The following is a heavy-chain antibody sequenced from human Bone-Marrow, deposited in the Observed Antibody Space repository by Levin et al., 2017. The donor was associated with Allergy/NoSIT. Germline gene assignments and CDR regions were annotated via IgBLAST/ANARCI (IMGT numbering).Heavy chain of an antibody. Sequence: GASVKVSCAASGFTFSSYTMNWVRQAPGKGLECISYISSVSSSVYYTDSVKGRFTISRDNAKNSLYLQMNSLRDDDTAVYYCARGGHYGDYVGYWGQGTLVTVSS. CDR3: ARGGHYGDYVGY. CDR2: ISSVSSSV. CDR1: GFTFSSYT. D-gene: IGHD4-17*01. J-gene: IGHJ4*02. V-gene: IGHV3-48*02.